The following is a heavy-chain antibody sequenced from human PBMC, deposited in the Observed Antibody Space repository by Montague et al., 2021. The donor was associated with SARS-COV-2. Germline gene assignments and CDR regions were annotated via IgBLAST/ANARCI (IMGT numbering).Heavy chain of an antibody. CDR1: GGSISSYY. CDR2: IYYSGST. J-gene: IGHJ4*02. D-gene: IGHD4-17*01. Sequence: SETLSLTCTVSGGSISSYYWGWIRQPPGKGLEWIGYIYYSGSTNXNPSLKSRVTISVDTSKNQFSLKLSSVTAADTAVYYCAREPDYGDYFDYWGQGTLVTVSS. V-gene: IGHV4-59*01. CDR3: AREPDYGDYFDY.